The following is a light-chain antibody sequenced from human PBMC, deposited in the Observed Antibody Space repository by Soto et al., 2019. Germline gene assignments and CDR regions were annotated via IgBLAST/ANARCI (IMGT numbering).Light chain of an antibody. V-gene: IGLV1-40*01. CDR1: SSNIGAGYD. CDR2: GNI. Sequence: QSVLTQPPSVSGAPGQRVTISCTGSSSNIGAGYDVHWYQQRPGTAPKLLIFGNINRPSGVPDRFSGSKSGTSASLAITGLQAEDEGDYYCISYTETSKYVFRTGTKV. CDR3: ISYTETSKYV. J-gene: IGLJ1*01.